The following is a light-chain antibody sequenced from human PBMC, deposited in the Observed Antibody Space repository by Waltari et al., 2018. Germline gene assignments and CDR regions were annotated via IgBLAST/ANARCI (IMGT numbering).Light chain of an antibody. J-gene: IGKJ5*01. CDR1: QSVSSGY. CDR3: QQFGHSPIT. Sequence: VLTQSPGTLSVSPGESATLSCRASQSVSSGYLAWYQQKPGQAPRLVIYGASTRATGIPDRCSASGSGTDFTLTISRLEPEDFAVYYCQQFGHSPITFGQGSRLDNK. CDR2: GAS. V-gene: IGKV3-20*01.